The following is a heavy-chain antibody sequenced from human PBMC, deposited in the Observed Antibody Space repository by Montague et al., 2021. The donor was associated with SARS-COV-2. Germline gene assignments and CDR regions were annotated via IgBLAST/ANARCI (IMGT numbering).Heavy chain of an antibody. D-gene: IGHD5-18*01. CDR1: GFTFSSYF. CDR2: LNSRHTA. V-gene: IGHV3-74*03. Sequence: SLRLSCAASGFTFSSYFPEPVTVSWNSGADRKSPRLNSRHTAISYAVFCGRYNISRDNAKNTLYLQMNSLRAEDTAVYYCVRARPTAPNLFDLWVQGT. J-gene: IGHJ4*02. CDR3: VRARPTAPNLFDL.